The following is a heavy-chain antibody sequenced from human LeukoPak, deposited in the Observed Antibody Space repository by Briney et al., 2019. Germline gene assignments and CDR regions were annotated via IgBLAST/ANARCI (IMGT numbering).Heavy chain of an antibody. Sequence: ASVKVSCKASGYTFTSYDINWVRQATGQGLEWMGWMNPNSGNTGYAQKFQGRVTMTRNTSIRTAYMELSSLRSEDTAVSYCARGFNSYGYYYYYYMDVWGKGTTVTVSS. J-gene: IGHJ6*03. CDR3: ARGFNSYGYYYYYYMDV. V-gene: IGHV1-8*01. CDR2: MNPNSGNT. CDR1: GYTFTSYD. D-gene: IGHD5-18*01.